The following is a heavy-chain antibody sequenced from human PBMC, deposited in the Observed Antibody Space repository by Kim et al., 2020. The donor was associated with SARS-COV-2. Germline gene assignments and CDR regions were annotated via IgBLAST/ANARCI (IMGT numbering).Heavy chain of an antibody. CDR1: GDSITSPYYY. D-gene: IGHD6-13*01. CDR2: IYHSGTT. J-gene: IGHJ4*01. CDR3: ARPLFSGYSGTWYN. Sequence: SETLSLTCTVSGDSITSPYYYWGWIRQPPGRGLEWVGSIYHSGTTFYNPSLKSRVTVSMDTSKNQFSLRLNSVPAEDTAVYYCARPLFSGYSGTWYNWGQGNLVTVSS. V-gene: IGHV4-39*01.